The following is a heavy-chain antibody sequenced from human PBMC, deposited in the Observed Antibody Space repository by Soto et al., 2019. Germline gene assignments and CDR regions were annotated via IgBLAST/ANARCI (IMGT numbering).Heavy chain of an antibody. D-gene: IGHD2-2*01. CDR3: AKDYELDY. CDR2: ISTSGGST. CDR1: GFTFSSYA. Sequence: EVQLLESGGGLVQPGGSLRLSCAASGFTFSSYAMSWVRQAPGKGLEGVSGISTSGGSTYYADSVKGRFTISRDNSKNTLYLQLNSLRAEDTAVYYCAKDYELDYWGQGTLVTVSS. J-gene: IGHJ4*02. V-gene: IGHV3-23*01.